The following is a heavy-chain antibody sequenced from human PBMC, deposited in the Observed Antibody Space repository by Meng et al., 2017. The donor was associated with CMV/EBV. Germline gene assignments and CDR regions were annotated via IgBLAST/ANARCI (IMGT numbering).Heavy chain of an antibody. CDR3: ARDPYYYDSSGYYYVLDY. J-gene: IGHJ4*02. CDR1: LTESRYG. CDR2: IGYDGSNK. Sequence: LTESRYGMHWVGQAPGEGREWVAVIGYDGSNKDYADPVKRRFTISRDNSKNTLYLQMNSLRAEDTAVYYCARDPYYYDSSGYYYVLDYWGQGTLVTVSS. V-gene: IGHV3-30*12. D-gene: IGHD3-22*01.